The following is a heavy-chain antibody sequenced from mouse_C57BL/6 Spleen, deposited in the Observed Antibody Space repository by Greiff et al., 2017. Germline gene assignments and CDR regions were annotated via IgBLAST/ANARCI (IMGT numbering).Heavy chain of an antibody. J-gene: IGHJ4*01. V-gene: IGHV2-6-1*01. CDR3: ARQRDYDVDYDAMDY. CDR2: IWSDGST. D-gene: IGHD2-4*01. Sequence: QVQLKESGPGLVAPSQSLSITCTVSGFSLTSYGVHWVRQPPGKGLEWLVVIWSDGSTTYNSALKSRLSISKDNSKSQVFLKMNSLQTDDTAMDYCARQRDYDVDYDAMDYWGQGTSVTVSS. CDR1: GFSLTSYG.